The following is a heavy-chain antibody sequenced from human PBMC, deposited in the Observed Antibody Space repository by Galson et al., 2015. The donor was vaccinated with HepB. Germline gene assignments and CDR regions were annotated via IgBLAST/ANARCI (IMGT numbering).Heavy chain of an antibody. CDR1: GFTFSDYY. D-gene: IGHD6-13*01. CDR2: ISSSSSYT. Sequence: SLRLSCAASGFTFSDYYMSWIRQAPGKGLEWVSYISSSSSYTNYADSVEGRFTISRDNAKNSLYLQMNSLRAEDTAVYYCASLSSSSWNAFDIWGQGTMVTVSS. CDR3: ASLSSSSWNAFDI. J-gene: IGHJ3*02. V-gene: IGHV3-11*03.